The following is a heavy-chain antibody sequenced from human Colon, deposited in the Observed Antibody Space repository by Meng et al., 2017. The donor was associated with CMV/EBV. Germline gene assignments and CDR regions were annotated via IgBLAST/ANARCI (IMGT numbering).Heavy chain of an antibody. D-gene: IGHD2-2*01. CDR1: GFTFSDYA. Sequence: GGSLRLSCTASGFTFSDYAMNWVRQAPGKGLEWVATISGNGGATYYADSVQGRFTISRDNAKNSLYLQMNSLRAEDTAVYYCAREGYCSSTSCFIYYYYYGMDVWGQGTTVTVSS. V-gene: IGHV3-23*01. J-gene: IGHJ6*02. CDR2: ISGNGGAT. CDR3: AREGYCSSTSCFIYYYYYGMDV.